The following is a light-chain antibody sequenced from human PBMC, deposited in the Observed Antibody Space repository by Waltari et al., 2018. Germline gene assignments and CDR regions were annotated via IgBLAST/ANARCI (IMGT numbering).Light chain of an antibody. V-gene: IGLV2-23*02. J-gene: IGLJ1*01. Sequence: SALTQPASMSGSLGQAITISCTGTTSDIGTHYHVSWYQQHPGMAPTLIIYGVTNRPSGVSSRFSGSKSGNTASLTISGLQAEDEADYYCCSYAVTNTYVFGTGTKVTVL. CDR1: TSDIGTHYH. CDR2: GVT. CDR3: CSYAVTNTYV.